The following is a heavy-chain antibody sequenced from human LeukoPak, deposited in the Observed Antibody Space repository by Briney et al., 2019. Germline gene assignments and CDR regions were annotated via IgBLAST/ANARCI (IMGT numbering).Heavy chain of an antibody. Sequence: GGSLRLSCAASGFTFSSYEMNWVRQAPGKGLEWVSYISSSGSTIYYADSVKGRFTISRDNAKNSLYLQMNSLRAEDTAVYYCARDQGGYCSSTSCHYGMDVWGQGTTVTVSS. CDR3: ARDQGGYCSSTSCHYGMDV. D-gene: IGHD2-2*01. CDR2: ISSSGSTI. J-gene: IGHJ6*02. CDR1: GFTFSSYE. V-gene: IGHV3-48*03.